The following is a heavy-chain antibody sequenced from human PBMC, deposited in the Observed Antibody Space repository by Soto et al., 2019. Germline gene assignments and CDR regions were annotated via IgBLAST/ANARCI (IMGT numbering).Heavy chain of an antibody. CDR2: IYYSGST. J-gene: IGHJ4*01. CDR3: HRAPPLVGANRGSYYFDY. V-gene: IGHV4-30-4*01. Sequence: SETLSLTCTVSGGSISSGDYYWSWIRQPPGKGLEWIGYIYYSGSTYYNPSLKSRVTISVDTSKNQFSLKLSSVTAADTAVYYCHRAPPLVGANRGSYYFDYWGHGTLATVSS. CDR1: GGSISSGDYY. D-gene: IGHD1-26*01.